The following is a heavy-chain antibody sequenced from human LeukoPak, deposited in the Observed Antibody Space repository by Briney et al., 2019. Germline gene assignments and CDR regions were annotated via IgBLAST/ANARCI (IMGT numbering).Heavy chain of an antibody. J-gene: IGHJ4*02. CDR1: RFTFRDYY. CDR2: ISSSSYT. Sequence: GGSLRLSCAASRFTFRDYYMSWIRQAPGKGLEWVSYISSSSYTNYADSVKGRFTISRDNAKNSLYLQMNSLRAEDTAVYYCARGGRGASYSDYWGQGTLVTVSS. CDR3: ARGGRGASYSDY. D-gene: IGHD4/OR15-4a*01. V-gene: IGHV3-11*05.